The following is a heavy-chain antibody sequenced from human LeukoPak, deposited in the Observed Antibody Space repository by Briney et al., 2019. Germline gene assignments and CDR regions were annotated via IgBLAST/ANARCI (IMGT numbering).Heavy chain of an antibody. Sequence: SETLSLTCVVSGGSIRTSSYYWAWIRQPPGKGLEWIGYTYYNGGANYNPSLKSRITMSVDTSKNQFSLSLNSVTAADTAVYYCARGGSRDGYNRPLDYWGQGTLVTVSS. CDR3: ARGGSRDGYNRPLDY. CDR2: TYYNGGA. CDR1: GGSIRTSSYY. V-gene: IGHV4-61*05. D-gene: IGHD5-24*01. J-gene: IGHJ4*02.